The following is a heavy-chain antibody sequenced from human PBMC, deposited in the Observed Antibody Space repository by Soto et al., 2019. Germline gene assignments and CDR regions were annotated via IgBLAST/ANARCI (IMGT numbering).Heavy chain of an antibody. V-gene: IGHV4-39*01. D-gene: IGHD2-21*02. CDR3: ARQRTSVVTQPYFDV. CDR2: IYYSGST. Sequence: SETLSLTCTVTGDSISSGSYYWGWIRHPPGKGLEWIGSIYYSGSTYNNPSLRSRVSMSIDTSKDQFSLKLKSVTAADTALYFCARQRTSVVTQPYFDVWGPGALVTVSS. CDR1: GDSISSGSYY. J-gene: IGHJ4*02.